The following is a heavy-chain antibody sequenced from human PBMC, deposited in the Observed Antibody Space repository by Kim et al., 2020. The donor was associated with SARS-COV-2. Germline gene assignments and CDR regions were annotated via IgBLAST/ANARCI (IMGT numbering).Heavy chain of an antibody. CDR1: GFTFSSYA. V-gene: IGHV3-23*01. CDR3: AKSVNSIFGVVIIVYGEIDY. D-gene: IGHD3-3*01. CDR2: ISGSGGST. Sequence: GGSLRLSCAASGFTFSSYAMSWVRQAPGKGLEWVSAISGSGGSTYYADSVKGRFTISRDNSKNTLYLQMNSLRAEDTAVYYCAKSVNSIFGVVIIVYGEIDYWGQGTLVTVSS. J-gene: IGHJ4*02.